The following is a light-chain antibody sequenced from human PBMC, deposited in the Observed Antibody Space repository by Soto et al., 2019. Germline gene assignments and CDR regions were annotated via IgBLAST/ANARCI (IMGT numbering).Light chain of an antibody. V-gene: IGKV1-39*01. J-gene: IGKJ3*01. Sequence: DIQMTQSPSSLSASVGDRVIITCRTSQSISTYLNWYHHKPGKAPKLLIYAASNLQSGVPSRFSGSGSGRDFTLTISSLQPEDFATYYCQQSYSSPRTFGPGTKVDSK. CDR2: AAS. CDR3: QQSYSSPRT. CDR1: QSISTY.